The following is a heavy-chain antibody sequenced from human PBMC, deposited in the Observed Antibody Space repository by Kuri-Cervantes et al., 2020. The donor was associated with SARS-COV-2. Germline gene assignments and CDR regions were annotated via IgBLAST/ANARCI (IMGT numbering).Heavy chain of an antibody. CDR2: IVVGSGNT. CDR1: GFTFTSSA. V-gene: IGHV1-58*02. J-gene: IGHJ4*02. Sequence: SVKVSCKASGFTFTSSAMQWVRQARGQRLEWIGWIVVGSGNTNYAQKFQGRVTITRDTSATTAYMELSSLRSEDTAVYYCARGPTEFDSWGQGTLVTVSS. CDR3: ARGPTEFDS.